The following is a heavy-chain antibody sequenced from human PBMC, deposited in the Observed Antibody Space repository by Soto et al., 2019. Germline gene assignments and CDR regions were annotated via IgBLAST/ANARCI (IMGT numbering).Heavy chain of an antibody. CDR3: ARDHAFGNENGFDI. J-gene: IGHJ3*02. V-gene: IGHV3-33*01. Sequence: QVQLVESGGGVVQPGTSLRLSCAVSGFPFSTYGFHWVRQPPGKGLEWVAVIVSDGSAKYHADSVEGRFTISRDNSKDTLYLQMNSLRAEDTAVYYCARDHAFGNENGFDIWGQGTMVTVSS. CDR2: IVSDGSAK. CDR1: GFPFSTYG. D-gene: IGHD1-1*01.